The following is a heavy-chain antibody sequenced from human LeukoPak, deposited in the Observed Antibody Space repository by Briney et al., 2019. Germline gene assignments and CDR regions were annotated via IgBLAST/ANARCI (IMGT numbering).Heavy chain of an antibody. V-gene: IGHV3-11*01. CDR3: ARMAPRGWVSSWSFDY. CDR1: GLTFSDYY. J-gene: IGHJ4*02. CDR2: ISSSGSSL. D-gene: IGHD6-13*01. Sequence: GGSLRLSCAASGLTFSDYYMSWIRQTPGKGLEWVSYISSSGSSLQYADSVKGRFTISRDNAKNSLYLQMNSLRAEDTAVYYCARMAPRGWVSSWSFDYWGQGTLVTVSS.